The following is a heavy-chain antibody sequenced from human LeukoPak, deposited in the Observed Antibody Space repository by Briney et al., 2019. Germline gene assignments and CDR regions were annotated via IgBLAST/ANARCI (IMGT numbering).Heavy chain of an antibody. D-gene: IGHD5-18*01. Sequence: SETQSLKRALSAGSISSSNWWRWVPQPPGTRLEWMGEIYQSGSTNYNPSIKSRVTISVDKSKNQFSLKLSSVTAADTAVYYCARAGYSYDFHGGYFDYWGQGTLVTVSS. CDR3: ARAGYSYDFHGGYFDY. V-gene: IGHV4-4*02. CDR1: AGSISSSNW. J-gene: IGHJ4*02. CDR2: IYQSGST.